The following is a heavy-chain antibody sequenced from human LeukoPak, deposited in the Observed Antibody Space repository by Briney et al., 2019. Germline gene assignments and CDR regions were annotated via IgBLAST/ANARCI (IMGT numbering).Heavy chain of an antibody. J-gene: IGHJ4*02. V-gene: IGHV4-34*01. Sequence: SETLSLTCAVYGGSFSGYYWSWIRQPPGKGLEWIGEINHSGSTNYNPSLKSRVTISVDTPKNQFSLKLSSVTAADTAVYYCARRRTDFDYWGQGTLVTVSS. CDR2: INHSGST. CDR1: GGSFSGYY. CDR3: ARRRTDFDY.